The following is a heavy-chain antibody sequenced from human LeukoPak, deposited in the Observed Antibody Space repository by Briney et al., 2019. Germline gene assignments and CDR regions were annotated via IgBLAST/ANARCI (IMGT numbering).Heavy chain of an antibody. V-gene: IGHV3-48*01. Sequence: SGXXXSSYXXXXXRXAPGXXXEWXSXIXXXSSTMCYADSVKGRFTISRDNSKNTLYLQMNSLRAEDTAVYYCAKDRPEYYYGSGSYYPFDYGGQGTLVTVSS. CDR2: IXXXSSTM. D-gene: IGHD3-10*01. CDR1: GXXXSSYX. J-gene: IGHJ4*02. CDR3: AKDRPEYYYGSGSYYPFDY.